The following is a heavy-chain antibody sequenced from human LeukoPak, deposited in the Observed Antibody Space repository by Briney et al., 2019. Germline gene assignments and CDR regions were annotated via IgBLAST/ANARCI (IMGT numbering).Heavy chain of an antibody. D-gene: IGHD2-2*01. CDR2: IYTSGST. J-gene: IGHJ5*02. Sequence: SETLSLTCTVSGCSISSYYCSWFRQPPGKGLEGIGYIYTSGSTNYYPSLKSRVTISVDTSKNHYSLKLSSVTAADTAVYYCARLGCSSTSCYARPDWFDLWGQGTLVTVSS. CDR3: ARLGCSSTSCYARPDWFDL. CDR1: GCSISSYY. V-gene: IGHV4-4*09.